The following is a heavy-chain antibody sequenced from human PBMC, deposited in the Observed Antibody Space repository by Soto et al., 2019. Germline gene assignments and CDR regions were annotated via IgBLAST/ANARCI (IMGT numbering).Heavy chain of an antibody. V-gene: IGHV1-18*01. CDR3: ARGGYYDSSGARSYHYYGMDV. Sequence: QAQLVQSGAEVKKPGPSVKVSCKASGYSFSSYGITWVRQAPGQGLEWLGWISPYNDYTKCEQRLQGRVTMTTDTSXXPXDIXVRGRRSDDTALYFCARGGYYDSSGARSYHYYGMDVWGQGTTVTVPS. J-gene: IGHJ6*02. CDR2: ISPYNDYT. D-gene: IGHD3-22*01. CDR1: GYSFSSYG.